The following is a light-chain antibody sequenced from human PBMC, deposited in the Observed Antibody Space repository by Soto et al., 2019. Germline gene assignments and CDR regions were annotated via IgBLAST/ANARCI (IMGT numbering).Light chain of an antibody. CDR3: QQYNSYRA. V-gene: IGKV3-11*01. J-gene: IGKJ1*01. CDR2: DAS. CDR1: QSVSSY. Sequence: EIVLTQSPATLSLSPGERATLSCRAGQSVSSYLAWYQQKPGQAPRLLIYDASNRATGIPARFSGSGSGTEFTLTISSLQPDDFATYYCQQYNSYRAFGQGTKVDIK.